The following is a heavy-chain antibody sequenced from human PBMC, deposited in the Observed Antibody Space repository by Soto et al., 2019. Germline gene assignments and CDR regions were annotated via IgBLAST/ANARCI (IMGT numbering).Heavy chain of an antibody. CDR2: ISAYNGNT. Sequence: VSVKVSCKASGYGFSSYGISWGRQAPGQGLEWMGWISAYNGNTNYAQKLQGRVTMTTDTSTSTAYMELRSLRSDDTAVYYCAREFGPEYYDFWSGYYSPKFDPWGQGTLVTVSS. J-gene: IGHJ5*02. CDR1: GYGFSSYG. V-gene: IGHV1-18*01. CDR3: AREFGPEYYDFWSGYYSPKFDP. D-gene: IGHD3-3*01.